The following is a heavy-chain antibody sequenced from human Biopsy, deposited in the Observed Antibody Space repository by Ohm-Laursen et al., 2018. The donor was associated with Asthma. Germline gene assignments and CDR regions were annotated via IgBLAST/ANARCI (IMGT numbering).Heavy chain of an antibody. D-gene: IGHD6-6*01. CDR3: ARAVSSSSYWYFDL. V-gene: IGHV4-39*02. Sequence: SDTLSLTWIVSGDAMSTGGSYWGWIRQSPGKGLEWIGSIYYSGRTYYNPSLESRVTISADTSKNHFSLKVTSVTAADTAVYYCARAVSSSSYWYFDLWGRGDLVTVSS. CDR2: IYYSGRT. J-gene: IGHJ2*01. CDR1: GDAMSTGGSY.